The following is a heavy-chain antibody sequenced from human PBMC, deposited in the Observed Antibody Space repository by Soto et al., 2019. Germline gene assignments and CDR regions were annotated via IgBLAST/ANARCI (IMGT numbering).Heavy chain of an antibody. CDR3: ARAGSENEY. CDR1: GFTFTTYW. CDR2: IKEDGTEK. V-gene: IGHV3-7*05. D-gene: IGHD3-10*01. J-gene: IGHJ4*02. Sequence: EVQLVESGGGLVQPGGSLRLSCAVSGFTFTTYWMTWVRQAPGKGLEWVAKIKEDGTEKNYLDSVVGRFSLSRDNAKNSLYLQMISMRAEYTAIYYCARAGSENEYWGQGTLVTVSS.